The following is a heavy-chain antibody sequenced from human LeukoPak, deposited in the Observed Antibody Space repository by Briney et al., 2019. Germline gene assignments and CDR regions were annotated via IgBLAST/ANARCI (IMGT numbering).Heavy chain of an antibody. V-gene: IGHV7-4-1*02. J-gene: IGHJ4*02. Sequence: ASVKVSCKASGYTFTSYAMNWVRQAPGQGLEWMGWINTNTGNPTYAQGFTGRFVFPLDTSVSTAYLQINSLKAEDTAVYYCARDVSGYGPFDYWGQGTLVTVSS. CDR1: GYTFTSYA. D-gene: IGHD5-12*01. CDR2: INTNTGNP. CDR3: ARDVSGYGPFDY.